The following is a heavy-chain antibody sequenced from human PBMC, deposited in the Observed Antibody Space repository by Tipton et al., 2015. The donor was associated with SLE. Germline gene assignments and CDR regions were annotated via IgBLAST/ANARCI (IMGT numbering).Heavy chain of an antibody. D-gene: IGHD3-3*01. CDR1: GGSIGSSSYY. CDR2: VFYGGRY. V-gene: IGHV4-39*07. CDR3: ARGFFHDYWSAEQGRKSFYFDN. Sequence: GLVKPSETLSLTCTVSGGSIGSSSYYWGWVRQPPGKGLEWLGSVFYGGRYCYNASLRSRVTISVDTVKTQVSLKLTSVTAADTAMYFCARGFFHDYWSAEQGRKSFYFDNWGQGALVTVSS. J-gene: IGHJ4*02.